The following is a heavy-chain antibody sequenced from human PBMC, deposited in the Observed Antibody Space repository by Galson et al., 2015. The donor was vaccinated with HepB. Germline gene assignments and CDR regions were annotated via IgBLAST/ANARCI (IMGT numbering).Heavy chain of an antibody. D-gene: IGHD6-13*01. Sequence: SLRLSCAASGFTFSTYNMNWVRQAPGKGLEWVSSISTSSSYIYYADSVKGRFTISRDNAKNSLYLQMNSLRAEDTAVYYCARDRPPGIVAAGSLQHWGQGTLVTVSS. CDR3: ARDRPPGIVAAGSLQH. CDR1: GFTFSTYN. J-gene: IGHJ1*01. CDR2: ISTSSSYI. V-gene: IGHV3-21*01.